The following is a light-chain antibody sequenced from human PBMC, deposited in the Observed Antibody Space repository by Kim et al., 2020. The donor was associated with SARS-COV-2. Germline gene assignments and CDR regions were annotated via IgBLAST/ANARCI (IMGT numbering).Light chain of an antibody. Sequence: SSELTQDPAVSVALGQTVRITCQGDSLRKYYASWYQQRPGQAPVLVIYGENNRPSGIPDRFSGSSSGNTASLTITGAQAEDEADYYCNSRDSSGNHYVFATGTKVTVL. CDR2: GEN. CDR1: SLRKYY. V-gene: IGLV3-19*01. J-gene: IGLJ1*01. CDR3: NSRDSSGNHYV.